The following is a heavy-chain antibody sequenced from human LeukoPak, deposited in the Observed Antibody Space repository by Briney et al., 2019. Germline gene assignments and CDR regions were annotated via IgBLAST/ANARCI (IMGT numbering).Heavy chain of an antibody. Sequence: ASVKVSCKASGYTFTSYGISWVRQAPGQGLEWMGWISAYNGNTNYAQKLQGRVTMTTDTSTSTAYMELRSLRADDTAVYYCARGYYGSGRTRTFDIWGQGTMVTVSS. D-gene: IGHD3-10*01. V-gene: IGHV1-18*01. CDR2: ISAYNGNT. J-gene: IGHJ3*02. CDR3: ARGYYGSGRTRTFDI. CDR1: GYTFTSYG.